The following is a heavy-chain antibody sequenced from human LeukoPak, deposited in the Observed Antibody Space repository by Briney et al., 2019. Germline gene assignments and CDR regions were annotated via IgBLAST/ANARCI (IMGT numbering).Heavy chain of an antibody. Sequence: GGSLRLSCEASGLTFSGYAMSWVRQAPGKGLEWVSAISGNGAMTYHTDSVGGRFTISRDNSKSTLYLQMDSLRADDTALYYCAKGIRYCSGGTCPIGPDAFDVWGQGTRVTVSS. J-gene: IGHJ3*01. CDR3: AKGIRYCSGGTCPIGPDAFDV. CDR2: ISGNGAMT. D-gene: IGHD2-15*01. CDR1: GLTFSGYA. V-gene: IGHV3-23*01.